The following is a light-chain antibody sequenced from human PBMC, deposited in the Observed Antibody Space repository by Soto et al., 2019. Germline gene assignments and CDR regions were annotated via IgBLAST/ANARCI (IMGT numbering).Light chain of an antibody. J-gene: IGLJ1*01. CDR3: CSYAGSYTLGI. CDR1: NSDVGGYNY. Sequence: QSALTQPRSVSGSPGQSVTISCTGTNSDVGGYNYVSWYQQHPGKAPKLMIYDVSKRPSGVPDRFSGSKSGNTASLTISGLQAEDEADYYCCSYAGSYTLGIFGTGTKLTVL. V-gene: IGLV2-11*01. CDR2: DVS.